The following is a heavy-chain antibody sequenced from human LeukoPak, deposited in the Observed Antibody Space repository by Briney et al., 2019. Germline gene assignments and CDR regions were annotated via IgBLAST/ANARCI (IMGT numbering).Heavy chain of an antibody. Sequence: GGSLRLSCAASGFTFSSYWMHWVRQAPGKGLVWVSHINSDGSTTNYADSVKGRFTISRDNAKNTLYLQMNSLRAEDTAVYYWARGIGSGWYLDWGQGTLVTVSS. CDR3: ARGIGSGWYLD. V-gene: IGHV3-74*01. CDR2: INSDGSTT. J-gene: IGHJ4*02. CDR1: GFTFSSYW. D-gene: IGHD6-19*01.